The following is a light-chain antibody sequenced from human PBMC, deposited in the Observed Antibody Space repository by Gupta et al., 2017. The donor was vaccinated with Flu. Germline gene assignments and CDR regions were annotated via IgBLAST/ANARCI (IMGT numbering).Light chain of an antibody. J-gene: IGLJ1*01. CDR2: DVN. CDR3: SSDTSSSTLYV. V-gene: IGLV2-14*04. CDR1: DAVGDNY. Sequence: DAVGDNYVYWFQQRPGQAPKLMIYDVNNRPSGVSNRFSGSKSGTTASLTITGLQAEDEADYYCSSDTSSSTLYVFGPGTKVTVL.